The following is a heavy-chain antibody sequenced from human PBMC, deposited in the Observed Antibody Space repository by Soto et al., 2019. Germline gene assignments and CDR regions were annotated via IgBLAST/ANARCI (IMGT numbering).Heavy chain of an antibody. CDR2: IIPIFGTA. CDR3: ATGPYGSGSYDQQSEICHFDY. CDR1: GGTFSSYA. J-gene: IGHJ4*02. Sequence: SVKVSCKASGGTFSSYAISWVRQAPGQGLEWMGGIIPIFGTANYAQKFQGRVTITADESTSTAYMELSSLRSEDTAVYYCATGPYGSGSYDQQSEICHFDYWGKGTLVTVSS. D-gene: IGHD3-10*01. V-gene: IGHV1-69*13.